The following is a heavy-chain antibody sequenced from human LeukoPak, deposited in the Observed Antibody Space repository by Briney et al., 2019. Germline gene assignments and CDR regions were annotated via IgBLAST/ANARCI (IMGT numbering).Heavy chain of an antibody. CDR2: ISSSGSTI. CDR3: ARVQHRYSGSYCFDY. CDR1: GFTFSDYY. Sequence: PGGSLRLSCAASGFTFSDYYMSWIRQAPGKGLEWVSYISSSGSTIYYTDSVKGRFTISRDNAKNSLYLQMNSLRAEDTAVYYCARVQHRYSGSYCFDYWGQGTLVTVSS. D-gene: IGHD1-26*01. J-gene: IGHJ4*02. V-gene: IGHV3-11*04.